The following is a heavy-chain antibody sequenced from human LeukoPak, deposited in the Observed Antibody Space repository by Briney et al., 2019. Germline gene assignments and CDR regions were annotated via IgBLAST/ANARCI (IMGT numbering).Heavy chain of an antibody. J-gene: IGHJ4*02. CDR3: VTQQGGNPAY. V-gene: IGHV3-74*01. Sequence: TGGSLRLSCAASGLTFSSHWMHWVRHAPGKGLVWVSRITNDGSSTTYADSVKGRFTISRDNAKNMLYLQVNSLRAEDTAVYYCVTQQGGNPAYWGQGTLVTVSS. CDR2: ITNDGSST. CDR1: GLTFSSHW. D-gene: IGHD1-14*01.